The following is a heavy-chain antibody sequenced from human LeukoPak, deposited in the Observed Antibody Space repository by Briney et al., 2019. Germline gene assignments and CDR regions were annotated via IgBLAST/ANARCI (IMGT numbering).Heavy chain of an antibody. V-gene: IGHV4-59*08. CDR2: IYYSGST. CDR1: GGSISSYY. D-gene: IGHD5-18*01. Sequence: SETLSLTCTVSGGSISSYYWSWIRQPPGKGLEWIGHIYYSGSTNYNPSLKSRVTISVDTSKNQFSLKLSSVTAADTAVYYCARHLSSYGYAFDIWGQGTMVTVSS. CDR3: ARHLSSYGYAFDI. J-gene: IGHJ3*02.